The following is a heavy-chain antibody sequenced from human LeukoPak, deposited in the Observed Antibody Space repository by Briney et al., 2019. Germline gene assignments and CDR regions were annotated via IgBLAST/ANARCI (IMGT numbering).Heavy chain of an antibody. CDR3: ARGPPPGATAYGVVDS. V-gene: IGHV4-34*01. CDR2: INHSGST. Sequence: SQTLSLTCAVYGGSFSDYYWTWIRHPPGKGREWIGEINHSGSTNYKPSLKSRVTISVDTSKNPFSLRLTSVTAADTAVYYCARGPPPGATAYGVVDSWAQGTLVSVSS. D-gene: IGHD3-10*01. CDR1: GGSFSDYY. J-gene: IGHJ5*01.